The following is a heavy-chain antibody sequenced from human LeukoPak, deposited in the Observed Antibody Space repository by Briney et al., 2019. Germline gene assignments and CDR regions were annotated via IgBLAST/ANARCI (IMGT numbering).Heavy chain of an antibody. J-gene: IGHJ6*02. CDR1: GFTFSSYA. Sequence: QSGGSLRLSCAASGFTFSSYAMHWVRQAPGKGLEYISAISSNGGTTYYANSVKGRFTISRDNSKNTLYLQMGSLRAEDMAVYYCARDKVAAAQYYYYGMDVWGQGTTVTVSS. CDR3: ARDKVAAAQYYYYGMDV. D-gene: IGHD6-13*01. CDR2: ISSNGGTT. V-gene: IGHV3-64*01.